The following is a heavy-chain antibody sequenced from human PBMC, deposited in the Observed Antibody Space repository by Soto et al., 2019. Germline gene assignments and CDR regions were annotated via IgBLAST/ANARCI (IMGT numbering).Heavy chain of an antibody. CDR1: GDSVSSNSAA. J-gene: IGHJ6*02. Sequence: PSQTLSLTCAISGDSVSSNSAAWNWIRQSPSRGLEWLGRTYYRSKWYNDYAVSVKSRITINPDTSKNQFSLQLNSVTPEDTAVYYCARDHRSSSPPRFHRYGMDVWGQGTTVTVSS. CDR3: ARDHRSSSPPRFHRYGMDV. V-gene: IGHV6-1*01. CDR2: TYYRSKWYN. D-gene: IGHD6-6*01.